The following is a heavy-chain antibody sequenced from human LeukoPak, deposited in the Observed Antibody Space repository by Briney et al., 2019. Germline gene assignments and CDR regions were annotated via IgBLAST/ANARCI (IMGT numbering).Heavy chain of an antibody. V-gene: IGHV1-2*02. CDR2: INPNSGGT. J-gene: IGHJ4*02. CDR3: ARERGGGIAAAAPDMDY. D-gene: IGHD6-13*01. Sequence: ASVKVSCKASGYTFTGYYMHWVRQAPGQGLEWMGWINPNSGGTNYAQKFQGRVTMTRDTSISTAYMELSRLRSDDTAVYYCARERGGGIAAAAPDMDYWGQGTLVTVSS. CDR1: GYTFTGYY.